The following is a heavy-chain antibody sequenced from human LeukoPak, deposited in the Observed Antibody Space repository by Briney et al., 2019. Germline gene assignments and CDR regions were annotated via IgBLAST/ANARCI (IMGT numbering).Heavy chain of an antibody. CDR2: IKSKADGETI. CDR1: GFTFSAFW. CDR3: STLTSRGLSDS. J-gene: IGHJ4*02. D-gene: IGHD1-20*01. V-gene: IGHV3-15*07. Sequence: GGSLRLSCAASGFTFSAFWMHWVRQAPGKGLEWVGRIKSKADGETIDYAAPVKGRFTFSRDDSKNMLYLQMNSLKSEDTAVYYCSTLTSRGLSDSWGQGTLVTVSS.